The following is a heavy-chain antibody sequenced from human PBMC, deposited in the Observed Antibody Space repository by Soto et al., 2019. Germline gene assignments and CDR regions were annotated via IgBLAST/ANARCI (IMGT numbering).Heavy chain of an antibody. CDR3: ARVNEYNEY. D-gene: IGHD1-1*01. V-gene: IGHV3-74*01. CDR2: ISGVGRGT. Sequence: GGPLRLSCEASEFSVSDYYMPWVRQAPGKGLVWLSGISGVGRGTDYADSVKGRFTISRDNAKNMLYLQMDSLRAEDTAVYYCARVNEYNEYWGQGTLVTVSS. J-gene: IGHJ4*02. CDR1: EFSVSDYY.